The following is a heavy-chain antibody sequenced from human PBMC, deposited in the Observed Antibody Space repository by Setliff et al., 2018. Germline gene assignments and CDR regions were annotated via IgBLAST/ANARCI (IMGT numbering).Heavy chain of an antibody. Sequence: PGGSLRLSCAASGFTFSNYWMSWIRQPPGKGLEWIVNIHHSGKAYYNPSLNSRVTMSVDTSKNHVSLKLSSVTAADTAVYYCARAHTWSLPNDNSGYPGWFDPWGQGTLVTVSS. V-gene: IGHV4-38-2*01. CDR2: IHHSGKA. CDR3: ARAHTWSLPNDNSGYPGWFDP. J-gene: IGHJ5*02. D-gene: IGHD3-22*01. CDR1: GFTFSNYW.